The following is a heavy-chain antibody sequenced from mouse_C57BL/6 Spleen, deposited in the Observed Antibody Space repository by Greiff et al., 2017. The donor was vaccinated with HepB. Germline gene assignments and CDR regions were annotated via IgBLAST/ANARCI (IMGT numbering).Heavy chain of an antibody. Sequence: QVQLQQSGAELVMPGASVKLSCKASGYTFTSYWMHWVKQRPGQGLEWIGEIDPSDSYTNYNQKFKGKSTLTVDKSSSTAYMQLSSLTSEDSAVYYCARLLRNYAMDYWGQGTSVTVSS. CDR1: GYTFTSYW. D-gene: IGHD1-1*01. CDR3: ARLLRNYAMDY. CDR2: IDPSDSYT. J-gene: IGHJ4*01. V-gene: IGHV1-69*01.